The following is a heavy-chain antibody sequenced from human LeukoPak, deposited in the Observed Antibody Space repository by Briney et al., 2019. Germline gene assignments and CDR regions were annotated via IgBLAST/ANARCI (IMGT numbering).Heavy chain of an antibody. J-gene: IGHJ3*02. Sequence: ASVKVSCKASGYTFTSYAMHWVRQAPGQRLEWMGWINAGNGNTKYSQKFQGRVTITRDTSASTAYMELSSLRSEDTAVYYCARGLIVVVITEVRFGAFDIWGQGTMVTVSS. CDR3: ARGLIVVVITEVRFGAFDI. CDR1: GYTFTSYA. CDR2: INAGNGNT. V-gene: IGHV1-3*01. D-gene: IGHD3-22*01.